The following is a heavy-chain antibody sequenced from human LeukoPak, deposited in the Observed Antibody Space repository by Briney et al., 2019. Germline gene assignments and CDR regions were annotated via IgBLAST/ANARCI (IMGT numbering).Heavy chain of an antibody. J-gene: IGHJ6*02. D-gene: IGHD2-2*01. V-gene: IGHV4-39*01. CDR2: IYYSGST. CDR3: ACPGVVVPAAMARTSFDV. CDR1: GGSISSSSYS. Sequence: SETLSLTCTVSGGSISSSSYSWGWIRQPPGKGLEWIGSIYYSGSTYYNPSLKSRVTISVDTSKNQFSLKLSSVTAADTAVYYCACPGVVVPAAMARTSFDVWGQGTTVTVSS.